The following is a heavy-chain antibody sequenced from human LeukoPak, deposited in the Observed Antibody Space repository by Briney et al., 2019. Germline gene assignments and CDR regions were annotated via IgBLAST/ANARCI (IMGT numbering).Heavy chain of an antibody. D-gene: IGHD2-2*01. Sequence: SETLSLTYAVSGGSISSGGYSWSWIRQPPGKGLEWIGYIYHSGSTYYNPSLKSRVTISVDRSKNQFSLKLSSVTAADTAVYYCARGYCSSTSCSFDYWGQGTLVTVSS. J-gene: IGHJ4*02. V-gene: IGHV4-30-2*01. CDR3: ARGYCSSTSCSFDY. CDR2: IYHSGST. CDR1: GGSISSGGYS.